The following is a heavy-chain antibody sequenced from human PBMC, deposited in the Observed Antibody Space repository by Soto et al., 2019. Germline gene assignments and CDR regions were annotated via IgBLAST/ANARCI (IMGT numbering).Heavy chain of an antibody. Sequence: GASVKVSCKASGYTFTGYYMHWVRQAPGQGLEWMGWINPNSGGTNYAQKFQGWVTMTRDTSISTAYMELSRLRSDDTAVYYCARANSGYAGGWFDPWGQGTLVTVSS. J-gene: IGHJ5*02. CDR1: GYTFTGYY. D-gene: IGHD5-12*01. V-gene: IGHV1-2*04. CDR3: ARANSGYAGGWFDP. CDR2: INPNSGGT.